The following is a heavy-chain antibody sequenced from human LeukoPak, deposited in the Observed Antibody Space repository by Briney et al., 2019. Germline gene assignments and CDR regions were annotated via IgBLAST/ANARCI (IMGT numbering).Heavy chain of an antibody. V-gene: IGHV3-74*01. D-gene: IGHD3-22*01. CDR2: INSDGSST. J-gene: IGHJ4*02. CDR3: ARDSVKKGSGYYYDY. Sequence: GGSLRLSCAASGFTLSSYWMHWVRQAPGKGLVWVSRINSDGSSTSYADSVKGRFTISRDDAKNTLYLQMNSLRAEDTAVYYCARDSVKKGSGYYYDYWGQGTLVTVSS. CDR1: GFTLSSYW.